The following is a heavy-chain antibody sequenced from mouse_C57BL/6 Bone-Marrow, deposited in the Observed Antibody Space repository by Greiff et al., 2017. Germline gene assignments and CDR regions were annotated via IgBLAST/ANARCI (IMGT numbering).Heavy chain of an antibody. D-gene: IGHD2-2*01. CDR2: IYPGSGST. V-gene: IGHV1-55*01. Sequence: QVHVKQPGAELVKPGASVKMSCKASGSTFTSYWKTWVKQRPGQGLEWIGDIYPGSGSTTYNEKFKSKATLTVDTSSSTAYMQLSSLTSEDSAVYYCASPLSTMVTTRGFAYWGQGTLVTVSA. CDR3: ASPLSTMVTTRGFAY. J-gene: IGHJ3*01. CDR1: GSTFTSYW.